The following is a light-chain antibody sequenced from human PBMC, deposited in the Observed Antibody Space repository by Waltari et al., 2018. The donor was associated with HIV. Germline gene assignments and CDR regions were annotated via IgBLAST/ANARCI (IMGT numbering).Light chain of an antibody. V-gene: IGLV2-14*01. CDR3: SSYTSSSTLVV. J-gene: IGLJ2*01. CDR2: EVS. CDR1: SSDVGGYNY. Sequence: QSALTQPASVSGSPGPSLTISCPGTSSDVGGYNYVSWYQQHPGKAPKLMIYEVSNRPSGVSNRFSGSKSGNTASLTISGLQAEDEADYYCSSYTSSSTLVVFGGGTK.